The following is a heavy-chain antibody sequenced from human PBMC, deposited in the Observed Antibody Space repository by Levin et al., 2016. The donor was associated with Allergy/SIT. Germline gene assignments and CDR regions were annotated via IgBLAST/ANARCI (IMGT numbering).Heavy chain of an antibody. CDR1: GFTFSSYW. J-gene: IGHJ6*02. CDR3: ARRVPYDFWSGYYRDYGMDV. CDR2: IKQDGSEK. Sequence: ESLKISCAASGFTFSSYWMSWVRQAPGKGLEWVANIKQDGSEKYYVDSVKGRFTISRDNAKNSLYLQMNSLRAEDTAVYYCARRVPYDFWSGYYRDYGMDVWGQGTTVTVSS. V-gene: IGHV3-7*01. D-gene: IGHD3-3*01.